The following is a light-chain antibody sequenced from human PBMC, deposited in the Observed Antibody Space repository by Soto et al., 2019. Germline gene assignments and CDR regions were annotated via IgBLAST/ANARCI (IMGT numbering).Light chain of an antibody. Sequence: DIQMTQTPSAMSASVGDRVTITCRASEAIANFLAWFQQEPGKVPKRLIYEASKLQSGVPSRFSGSGSGTEITLTISSLQPEDFATYYCLQHNTYPYTFGQGTKLEIK. J-gene: IGKJ2*01. V-gene: IGKV1-17*03. CDR3: LQHNTYPYT. CDR1: EAIANF. CDR2: EAS.